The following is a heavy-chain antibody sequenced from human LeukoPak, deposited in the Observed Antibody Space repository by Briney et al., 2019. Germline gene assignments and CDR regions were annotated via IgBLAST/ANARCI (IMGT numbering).Heavy chain of an antibody. CDR3: ARLTIKYYYDSSGSSDV. V-gene: IGHV4-34*01. CDR2: INHSGST. J-gene: IGHJ6*04. D-gene: IGHD3-22*01. Sequence: TSETLSLTCAVYGGSFSGYYWSWIRQPPGKGLEWIGEINHSGSTNYNPSLKSRVTISVDTSKNQFSLKLSSVTAADTAVYYCARLTIKYYYDSSGSSDVWGKGTTVTISS. CDR1: GGSFSGYY.